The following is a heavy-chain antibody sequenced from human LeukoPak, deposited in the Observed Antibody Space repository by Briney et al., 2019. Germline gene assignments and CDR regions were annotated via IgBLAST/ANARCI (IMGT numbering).Heavy chain of an antibody. CDR2: INHSGST. Sequence: PSETLSLTCAVYGGSFSGYYWSWIRQPPGKGLEWIGEINHSGSTNYNPSLKSRVTISVDTSKNQFSLKLSSVTAADTAVYYCARGSVYSSRWYYWGQGTLVTVSS. V-gene: IGHV4-34*01. D-gene: IGHD6-13*01. CDR1: GGSFSGYY. CDR3: ARGSVYSSRWYY. J-gene: IGHJ4*02.